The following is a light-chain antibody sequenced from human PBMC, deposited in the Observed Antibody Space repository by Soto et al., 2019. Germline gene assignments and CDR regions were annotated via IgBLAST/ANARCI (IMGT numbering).Light chain of an antibody. CDR3: GTWDSSLIAL. V-gene: IGLV1-51*02. CDR2: ENS. CDR1: SSNIGSND. J-gene: IGLJ1*01. Sequence: QSVLTQPPSVSAAPGQKVTTSCSGNSSNIGSNDVSWYQQLPGKAPKLLIYENSQRPSGIPDRFSGSKSGTSATLGITGLQTGDEADYYCGTWDSSLIALFGTGTKVTVL.